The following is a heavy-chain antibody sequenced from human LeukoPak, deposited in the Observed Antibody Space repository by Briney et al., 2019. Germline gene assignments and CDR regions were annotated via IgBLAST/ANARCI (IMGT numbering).Heavy chain of an antibody. V-gene: IGHV3-23*01. CDR3: AKDLVSSGWSSSLFDP. D-gene: IGHD6-19*01. Sequence: PGRSLRLSCPPSGFTFSSYAMNWVRQAPGKGLEWVSGIGSSSDRMYYADSVKGRFIISRDNSKNTLYLQMNSLRAEDTAVYYCAKDLVSSGWSSSLFDPWGQGTLVTVSS. J-gene: IGHJ5*02. CDR2: IGSSSDRM. CDR1: GFTFSSYA.